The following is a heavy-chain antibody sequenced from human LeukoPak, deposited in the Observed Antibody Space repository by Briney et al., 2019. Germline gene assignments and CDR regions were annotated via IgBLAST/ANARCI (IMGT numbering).Heavy chain of an antibody. CDR2: IYPADSDT. CDR3: ARRVYSSSWYWFDP. V-gene: IGHV5-51*01. J-gene: IGHJ5*02. Sequence: GESLKISCEGSGGSFTKFWIGWVRQMPGKGLELMGIIYPADSDTRYSPSFQGQVTISADKSISTAYLQWSSLKASDTAMYYCARRVYSSSWYWFDPWGQGTLVTVSS. D-gene: IGHD6-13*01. CDR1: GGSFTKFW.